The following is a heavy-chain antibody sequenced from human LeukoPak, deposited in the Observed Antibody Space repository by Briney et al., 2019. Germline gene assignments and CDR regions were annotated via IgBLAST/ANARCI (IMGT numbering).Heavy chain of an antibody. D-gene: IGHD6-6*01. CDR2: IYYSGST. Sequence: SETLSLTCTVSGGSISSSSYYWGWIRQPPGKGLEWIGSIYYSGSTYYNPSLKSRVTISVDTSKNQFSLKLSSVTAADTAVYYCARQGSSSPGAYFDYWGQGTLVTVSS. CDR3: ARQGSSSPGAYFDY. J-gene: IGHJ4*02. V-gene: IGHV4-39*01. CDR1: GGSISSSSYY.